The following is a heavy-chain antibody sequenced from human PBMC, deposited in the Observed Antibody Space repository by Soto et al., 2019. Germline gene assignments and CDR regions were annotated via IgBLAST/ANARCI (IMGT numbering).Heavy chain of an antibody. J-gene: IGHJ4*02. CDR3: ARGPGGPDGPGDY. V-gene: IGHV1-3*01. CDR1: RYTFTSYS. CDR2: INAGNGNT. D-gene: IGHD2-15*01. Sequence: GAPVKVSCKASRYTFTSYSMHWVRQAPGQRLEWMGWINAGNGNTKYSQKFQGRVTITRDTSASTAYMELSSLRSEDTALYYCARGPGGPDGPGDYWGQGTLVTVSS.